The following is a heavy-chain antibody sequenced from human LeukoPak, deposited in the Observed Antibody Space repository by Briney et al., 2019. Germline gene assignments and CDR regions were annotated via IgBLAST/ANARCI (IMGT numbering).Heavy chain of an antibody. CDR3: ALSDVTAIYGMDV. V-gene: IGHV1-69*04. CDR1: GGTFSSYA. D-gene: IGHD2-21*02. Sequence: GSSVKVSCKASGGTFSSYAISWVRQAPGQGLEWMGRIIPILGIANYAQKFQGRVTITADKSTSTAYTELSSLRSEDTAVYYCALSDVTAIYGMDVWGQGTTVTVSS. J-gene: IGHJ6*02. CDR2: IIPILGIA.